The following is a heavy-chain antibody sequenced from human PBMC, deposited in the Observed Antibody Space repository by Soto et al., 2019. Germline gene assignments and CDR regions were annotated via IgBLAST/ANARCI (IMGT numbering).Heavy chain of an antibody. CDR1: GFTFSNAW. Sequence: GGSLRLSCAASGFTFSNAWMSWVRQAPGKGLEWVGRIKSKTDGGTTDYAAPVKGRFTISRDDSKNTLYLQMNSLKTEDTAVYYCTTTYYYDSSGYYYVPSEPFCYQYGMDFWGQGIMLTVS. J-gene: IGHJ6*02. V-gene: IGHV3-15*01. D-gene: IGHD3-22*01. CDR2: IKSKTDGGTT. CDR3: TTTYYYDSSGYYYVPSEPFCYQYGMDF.